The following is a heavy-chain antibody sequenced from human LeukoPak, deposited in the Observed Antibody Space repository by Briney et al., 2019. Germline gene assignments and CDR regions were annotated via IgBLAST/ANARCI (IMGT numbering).Heavy chain of an antibody. CDR1: GYTFTGYY. CDR2: INPNSGGT. J-gene: IGHJ6*02. CDR3: ARELYCSGGSCLNDYYYYGMDV. Sequence: ASVKVSCKASGYTFTGYYMHWVRQAPGQGLEWMGWINPNSGGTNYAQKFQGWVTMTRDTSISTAYMELSRVRSDDTAVYYCARELYCSGGSCLNDYYYYGMDVWGQGTTVTVSS. D-gene: IGHD2-15*01. V-gene: IGHV1-2*04.